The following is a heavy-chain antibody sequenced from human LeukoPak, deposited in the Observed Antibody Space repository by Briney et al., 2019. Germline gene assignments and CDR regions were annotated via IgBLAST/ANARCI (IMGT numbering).Heavy chain of an antibody. CDR2: IYTSGST. Sequence: SSETLSLTCTVSGNSISSGDYYWSWIRQPAGKGLEWIGRIYTSGSTNYNPSLKSRVTISVDTSKNQFSLKLSSVTAADTAVYYCARVKGSYYKGVGYYFDYWGQGTLVTVSS. V-gene: IGHV4-61*02. CDR1: GNSISSGDYY. CDR3: ARVKGSYYKGVGYYFDY. D-gene: IGHD3-10*01. J-gene: IGHJ4*02.